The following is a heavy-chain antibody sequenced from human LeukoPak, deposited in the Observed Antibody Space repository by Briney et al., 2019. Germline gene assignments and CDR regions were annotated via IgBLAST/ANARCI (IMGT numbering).Heavy chain of an antibody. CDR1: GFIFSNYW. J-gene: IGHJ4*02. CDR2: IKQDGSDK. CDR3: ARDSRIQYGSGSYWGFDY. Sequence: TGGSLRLSCAAPGFIFSNYWMSWVRQAPGKGPEWVADIKQDGSDKYYVGSVKGRFTISRDNAKNSLYLQMNSLRAEDTAVYYCARDSRIQYGSGSYWGFDYWGQGILVTVSS. V-gene: IGHV3-7*03. D-gene: IGHD3-10*01.